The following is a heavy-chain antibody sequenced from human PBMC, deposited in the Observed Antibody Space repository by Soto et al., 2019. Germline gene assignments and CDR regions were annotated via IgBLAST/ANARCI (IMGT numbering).Heavy chain of an antibody. D-gene: IGHD5-18*01. J-gene: IGHJ6*02. CDR1: GYTFTGYY. CDR2: INPNSGGT. V-gene: IGHV1-2*02. Sequence: ASVKVSCKASGYTFTGYYMHWVRQAPGQGLEWMGWINPNSGGTNYAQKFQGRVTMTRDTSISTAYMELSRLRSDDTAVYYCARDFLDTAMVHYSYYYAMDVWGQGTTVTVSS. CDR3: ARDFLDTAMVHYSYYYAMDV.